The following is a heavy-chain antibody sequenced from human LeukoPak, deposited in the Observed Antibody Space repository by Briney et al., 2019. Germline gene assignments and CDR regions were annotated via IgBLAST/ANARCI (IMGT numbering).Heavy chain of an antibody. J-gene: IGHJ4*02. Sequence: GGSLRLSCAASGFSNYAMSWVRQAPGQGLEWVSGISGSGDNTYYADSVKGRFTISRDNSKNTLYLQMNSLRVEDTAVYYCAKAFRYSSGWYDYWGQGTLVTVSS. CDR2: ISGSGDNT. D-gene: IGHD6-19*01. CDR3: AKAFRYSSGWYDY. CDR1: GFSNYA. V-gene: IGHV3-23*01.